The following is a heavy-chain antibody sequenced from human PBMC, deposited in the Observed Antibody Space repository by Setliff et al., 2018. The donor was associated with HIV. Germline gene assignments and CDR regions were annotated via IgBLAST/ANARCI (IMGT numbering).Heavy chain of an antibody. J-gene: IGHJ4*02. V-gene: IGHV1-2*02. CDR1: GDAFTDYY. CDR3: AKNYFDTSGWSAVDY. D-gene: IGHD3-22*01. CDR2: INPNTGRT. Sequence: AASVKVSCKVSGDAFTDYYIHWVRQAPGQGLEWMGWINPNTGRTHYAPNFQGRVTMTRDTSITTAYMELSRLRSDDTAVYYCAKNYFDTSGWSAVDYWGQGSLVTVSS.